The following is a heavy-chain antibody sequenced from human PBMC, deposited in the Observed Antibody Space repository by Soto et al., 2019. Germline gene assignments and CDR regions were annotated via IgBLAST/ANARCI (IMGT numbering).Heavy chain of an antibody. J-gene: IGHJ6*03. D-gene: IGHD4-17*01. CDR3: ARGNYGDYESMDV. Sequence: EVLLVESGGGLVKPGGSLRLSCAASGFTFSSYSMNWVRQAPGKGLEWVSSISSSSSYKYYADSVKGRFTISRDNAKNSLYLQMNSLRAEDTAVYYCARGNYGDYESMDVWGKGTTVTVSS. CDR2: ISSSSSYK. V-gene: IGHV3-21*01. CDR1: GFTFSSYS.